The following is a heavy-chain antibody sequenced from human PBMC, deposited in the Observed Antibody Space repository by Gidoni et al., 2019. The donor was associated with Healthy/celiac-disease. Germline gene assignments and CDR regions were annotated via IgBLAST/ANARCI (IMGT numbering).Heavy chain of an antibody. J-gene: IGHJ6*02. D-gene: IGHD3-16*01. CDR2: ISYDGSNK. CDR1: GFTFSSYG. Sequence: QVQLVESGGGVVQPGRSLRLSCAASGFTFSSYGMHWVRQAPGKGLEWVAVISYDGSNKYYADSVKGRFTISRDNSKNTLYLQMNSLRAEDTAVYYCAKDLKSQDYRLEDVWGQGITVTVSS. CDR3: AKDLKSQDYRLEDV. V-gene: IGHV3-30*18.